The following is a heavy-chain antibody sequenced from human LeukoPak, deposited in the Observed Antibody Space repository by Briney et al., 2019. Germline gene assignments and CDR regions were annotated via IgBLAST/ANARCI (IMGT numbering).Heavy chain of an antibody. CDR2: ISGSGGST. D-gene: IGHD2-15*01. V-gene: IGHV3-23*01. CDR1: GFTFSNYW. Sequence: GGSLRLSCAASGFTFSNYWMHWVRQAPGKGLVWVSAISGSGGSTYYADSVKGRFTISRDNSKNTLYLQMNSLRAEDTAVYYCAKVFSLRWFSYYFDYWGQGTLVTVSS. CDR3: AKVFSLRWFSYYFDY. J-gene: IGHJ4*02.